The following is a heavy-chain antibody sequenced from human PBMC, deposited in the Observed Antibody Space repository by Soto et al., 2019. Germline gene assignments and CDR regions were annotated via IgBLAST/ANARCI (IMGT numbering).Heavy chain of an antibody. D-gene: IGHD6-13*01. CDR2: ISDSGGST. Sequence: EVQLLESGGGLVQPGGSLRLSCEASGLTFSSYAMSWVRQAPGKGLEWVSSISDSGGSTWYAASVKGRFTVSRDNSRKTLYVQLYSLRGDDTAVYYWAKGIRYSSSWYAGIGSWGQGTLVTVSS. J-gene: IGHJ5*01. CDR1: GLTFSSYA. CDR3: AKGIRYSSSWYAGIGS. V-gene: IGHV3-23*01.